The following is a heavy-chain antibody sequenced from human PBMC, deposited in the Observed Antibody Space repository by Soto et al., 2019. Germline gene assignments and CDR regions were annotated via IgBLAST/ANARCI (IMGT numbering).Heavy chain of an antibody. CDR1: GDSVSCNSAA. J-gene: IGHJ4*02. D-gene: IGHD3-10*01. Sequence: SRTLSLTCAISGDSVSCNSAAWNWIRQSPSRGLEWLGRTYYRSKWYNDYAVSVKSRITINPDTSKNQFSLQLNSVTPEDTAVYYCARGNISITMFRGPSFFYYWGQGTLVTVS. CDR3: ARGNISITMFRGPSFFYY. V-gene: IGHV6-1*01. CDR2: TYYRSKWYN.